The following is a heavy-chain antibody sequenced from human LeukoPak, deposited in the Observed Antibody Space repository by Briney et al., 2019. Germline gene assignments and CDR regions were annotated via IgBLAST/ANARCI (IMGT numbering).Heavy chain of an antibody. V-gene: IGHV3-9*03. CDR2: ISWNSGSI. J-gene: IGHJ2*01. D-gene: IGHD3-22*01. Sequence: GRSLRLSCAASGFTFDDYAMHWVRQAPGKVLEWVSGISWNSGSIGYADSVKGRFTISRDNAKNSLYLQMNSLRAEDMALYYCAKDKDSSGLHWYFDLWGRGTLVTVSS. CDR3: AKDKDSSGLHWYFDL. CDR1: GFTFDDYA.